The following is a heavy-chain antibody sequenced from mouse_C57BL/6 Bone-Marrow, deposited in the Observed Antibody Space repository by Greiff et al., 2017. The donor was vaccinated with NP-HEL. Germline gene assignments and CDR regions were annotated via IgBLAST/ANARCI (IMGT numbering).Heavy chain of an antibody. CDR2: IHPNSGST. Sequence: QVQLQQPGAELVKPGASVKLSCKASGYTFTSYWMHWVKQRPGQGLEWIGMIHPNSGSTNYNEKFKSKATLTVDKSSSTAYMQLSSLTSEDSAVYYCARRAIYYDYDPWYFDVWGTGTTVTVSS. J-gene: IGHJ1*03. CDR1: GYTFTSYW. CDR3: ARRAIYYDYDPWYFDV. V-gene: IGHV1-64*01. D-gene: IGHD2-4*01.